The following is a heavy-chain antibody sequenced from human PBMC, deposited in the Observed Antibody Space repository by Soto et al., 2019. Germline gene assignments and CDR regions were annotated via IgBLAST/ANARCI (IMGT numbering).Heavy chain of an antibody. J-gene: IGHJ4*02. D-gene: IGHD2-2*01. CDR2: IYYSGST. Sequence: PSETLSLTCTVSGGSISSGGYYWSWIRQHPGKGLEWIEYIYYSGSTYYNPSLKSRVTISVDTSKNQFSLKLSSVTAADTAVYYCASGLVVPAVGGFDYWGQGTLVTVS. CDR1: GGSISSGGYY. CDR3: ASGLVVPAVGGFDY. V-gene: IGHV4-31*03.